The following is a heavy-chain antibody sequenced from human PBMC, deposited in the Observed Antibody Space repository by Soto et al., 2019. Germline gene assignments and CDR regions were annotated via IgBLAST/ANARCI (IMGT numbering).Heavy chain of an antibody. V-gene: IGHV5-51*01. Sequence: PGESLKISWEGSGYSFTNYWIAWLRQMPGKGLEWVGNIYPGDSDTRYSPSSRGQVSISADKSIGTAYLQWSSLQAPDTAIYSCPRTRGYSYGFLPPDFDYWGQGTLVTVSS. D-gene: IGHD5-18*01. CDR1: GYSFTNYW. CDR3: PRTRGYSYGFLPPDFDY. J-gene: IGHJ4*02. CDR2: IYPGDSDT.